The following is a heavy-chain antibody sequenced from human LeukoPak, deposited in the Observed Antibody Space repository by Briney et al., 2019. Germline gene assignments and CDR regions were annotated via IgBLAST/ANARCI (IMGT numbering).Heavy chain of an antibody. CDR2: ISGSGGST. Sequence: GGSLRLSCAASGFTFSSYAMSWVRQAPGKGLEWVSAISGSGGSTYYADSVKGRFTISRDNSKNMLYLQMNSLKTEDTAVYYCTTGLRAADTNWGLGTLVTVSS. J-gene: IGHJ4*02. CDR3: TTGLRAADTN. V-gene: IGHV3-23*01. CDR1: GFTFSSYA. D-gene: IGHD6-13*01.